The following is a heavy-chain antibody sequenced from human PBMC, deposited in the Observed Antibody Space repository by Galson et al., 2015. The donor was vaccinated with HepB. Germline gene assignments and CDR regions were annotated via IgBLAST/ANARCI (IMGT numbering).Heavy chain of an antibody. D-gene: IGHD2-2*01. V-gene: IGHV5-51*01. CDR1: GYSFRNYW. J-gene: IGHJ6*02. Sequence: QSGAEVKKPGESLKISRKASGYSFRNYWIGWVRQMPGKGLECMGIIYPGDSETRYSPSFQGQVTLSADKSTNTAYLQWSSLKASDTAMYYCARLGHEGYHYYGMDGWGQGTMVTV. CDR3: ARLGHEGYHYYGMDG. CDR2: IYPGDSET.